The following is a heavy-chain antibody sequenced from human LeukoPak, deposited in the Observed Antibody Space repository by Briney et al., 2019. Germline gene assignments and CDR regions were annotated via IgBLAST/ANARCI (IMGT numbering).Heavy chain of an antibody. J-gene: IGHJ5*02. D-gene: IGHD3-10*01. V-gene: IGHV4-59*01. Sequence: SETLSLTCTVSGGSISSYYWSWIRQPPGKGLEWIGYIYYSGSTNYNPSLKSRVTISVDTSKNQFSLKLSSVTAADTAVYYCARDLTMVRGPLKGWFDPWGQGTLVTVSS. CDR1: GGSISSYY. CDR3: ARDLTMVRGPLKGWFDP. CDR2: IYYSGST.